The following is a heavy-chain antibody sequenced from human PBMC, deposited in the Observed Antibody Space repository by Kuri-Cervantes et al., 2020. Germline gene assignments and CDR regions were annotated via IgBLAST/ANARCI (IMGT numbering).Heavy chain of an antibody. CDR1: GFTFNSYG. J-gene: IGHJ3*02. CDR2: ISYDGSNK. CDR3: AGDGGTDMITLGGSYFHDAFDI. D-gene: IGHD3-16*01. Sequence: GGSLRLSCAAPGFTFNSYGMHWVRQAPGKGLEWEAVISYDGSNKYYADSVKGRFTISRDNSKNTLYLQMNSLRAEDTAVYYCAGDGGTDMITLGGSYFHDAFDIWGQGTMVTVSS. V-gene: IGHV3-30*06.